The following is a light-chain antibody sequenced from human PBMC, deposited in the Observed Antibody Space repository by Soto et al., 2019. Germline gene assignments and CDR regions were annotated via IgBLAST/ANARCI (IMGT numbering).Light chain of an antibody. CDR2: AAS. CDR3: QQYDSYSGT. V-gene: IGKV1-5*01. CDR1: QTISSL. J-gene: IGKJ1*01. Sequence: DIQMTQSPSTLSASVGERVTITCRASQTISSLLAWYQQKPGKAPKLLIYAASSLQSGVPSRFSGSGSGTEFTLTISSLQSDDFATYYCQQYDSYSGTFGQGTKVDI.